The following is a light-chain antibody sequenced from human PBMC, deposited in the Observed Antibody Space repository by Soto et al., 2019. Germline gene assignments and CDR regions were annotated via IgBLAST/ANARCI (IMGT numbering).Light chain of an antibody. Sequence: QSVLTQPASVSGSPGQSITISCTGTSRDVGGYNYVSWYQQHPGKAPKLMIYEVSNRPSGGSNRFSGSKSGNTASLTISGLQAEDEADYYCSSYTSSSTYVFGTGTKLTVL. V-gene: IGLV2-14*01. CDR1: SRDVGGYNY. CDR3: SSYTSSSTYV. J-gene: IGLJ1*01. CDR2: EVS.